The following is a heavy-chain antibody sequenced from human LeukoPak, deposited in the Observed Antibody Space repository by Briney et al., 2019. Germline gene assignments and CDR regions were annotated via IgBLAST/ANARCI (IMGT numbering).Heavy chain of an antibody. J-gene: IGHJ3*02. CDR3: ARHDSHDAFDI. CDR1: GVSISSYY. Sequence: PAETLSLTCTVSGVSISSYYWSWIRQPPGKGLVWIAYIYYSGSTNYNPSLKSRVTTSVDTSKNQFSLKLSSVTAADTAVYYCARHDSHDAFDIWGQGTMVIVSS. CDR2: IYYSGST. D-gene: IGHD2-15*01. V-gene: IGHV4-59*08.